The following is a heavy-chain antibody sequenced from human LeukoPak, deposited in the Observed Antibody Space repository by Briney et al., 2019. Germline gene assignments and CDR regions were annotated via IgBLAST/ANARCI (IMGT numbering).Heavy chain of an antibody. J-gene: IGHJ1*01. CDR2: INAGNGNT. D-gene: IGHD6-19*01. Sequence: ASVKASCKASGYTFTSYAMHWVRQAPGQRLEWMGWINAGNGNTKYSQKFQGRVTITRDTSPSTAYIELSSLRSEDPALYYCARGLYSSGWAEYFQHWGQGTLVTVSS. V-gene: IGHV1-3*01. CDR1: GYTFTSYA. CDR3: ARGLYSSGWAEYFQH.